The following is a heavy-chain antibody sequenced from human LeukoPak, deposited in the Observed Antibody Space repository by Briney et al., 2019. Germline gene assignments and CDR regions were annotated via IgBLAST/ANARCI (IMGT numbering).Heavy chain of an antibody. CDR2: IKQNGSEK. V-gene: IGHV3-7*03. D-gene: IGHD1-26*01. J-gene: IGHJ4*02. CDR3: ARVDSIVGADGPDY. Sequence: PGGSLRLSCAASGFTFSSYWMSWFRQAPGKGLEWVANIKQNGSEKYYVDSVKGRFTISRDNAKNSLYLQMHSLRAEDTALYYCARVDSIVGADGPDYWGQGTLVTVSS. CDR1: GFTFSSYW.